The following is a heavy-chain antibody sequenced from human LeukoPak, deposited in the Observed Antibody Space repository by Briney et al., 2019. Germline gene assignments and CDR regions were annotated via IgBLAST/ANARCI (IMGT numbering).Heavy chain of an antibody. Sequence: ASVKVSCKASGYTFTSYGISWVRQAPGQGLEWMGWISAYNGNTNYAQKLQGRATMTTDTSTSTAYMELRSLRSDDTAVYYCARDGDIVVVVAANYFDYWGQGTLVTVSS. CDR1: GYTFTSYG. D-gene: IGHD2-15*01. J-gene: IGHJ4*02. CDR2: ISAYNGNT. V-gene: IGHV1-18*01. CDR3: ARDGDIVVVVAANYFDY.